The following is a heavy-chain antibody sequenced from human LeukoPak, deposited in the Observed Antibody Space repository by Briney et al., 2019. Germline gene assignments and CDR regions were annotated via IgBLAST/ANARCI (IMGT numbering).Heavy chain of an antibody. D-gene: IGHD3-16*02. CDR3: ARTVWGSYRYYYYYYMDV. V-gene: IGHV4-61*05. CDR2: IYTSGST. J-gene: IGHJ6*03. Sequence: PSETLSLTCTVSGGSISSSNYYWGWIRQPPGKGLEWIGRIYTSGSTNYNPSLKSRVTMSVDTSKNQFSLKLSSVTAADTAVYYCARTVWGSYRYYYYYYMDVWGKGTTVTISS. CDR1: GGSISSSNYY.